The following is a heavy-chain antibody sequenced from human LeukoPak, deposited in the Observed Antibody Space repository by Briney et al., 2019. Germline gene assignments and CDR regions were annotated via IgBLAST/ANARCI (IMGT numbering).Heavy chain of an antibody. CDR2: INPNSGGT. J-gene: IGHJ3*02. D-gene: IGHD1-26*01. Sequence: ASVKVSCKASGYTFTSYDINWVRQATGQGLEWMGWINPNSGGTNYAQKFQGWVTMTRDTSISTAYMELSRLGSDDTAVYYCAREKLVGAAGPDAFDIWGQGTMVTVSS. CDR1: GYTFTSYD. CDR3: AREKLVGAAGPDAFDI. V-gene: IGHV1-2*04.